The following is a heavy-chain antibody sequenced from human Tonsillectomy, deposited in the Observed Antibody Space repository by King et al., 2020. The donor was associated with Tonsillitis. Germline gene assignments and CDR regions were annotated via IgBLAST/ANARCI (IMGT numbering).Heavy chain of an antibody. V-gene: IGHV4-39*01. CDR3: ARHSDVIAARHFDY. J-gene: IGHJ4*02. Sequence: LQLQESGPGLVKPSETLSLTCTVSGGSISSSSYYWGWIRQPPGKGLEWIGSIYYSVSTYYNPSLKSRVTISVDTSKNQFSLKLSSVTAADTAVYYCARHSDVIAARHFDYWGQGTLVTVSS. CDR1: GGSISSSSYY. CDR2: IYYSVST. D-gene: IGHD6-6*01.